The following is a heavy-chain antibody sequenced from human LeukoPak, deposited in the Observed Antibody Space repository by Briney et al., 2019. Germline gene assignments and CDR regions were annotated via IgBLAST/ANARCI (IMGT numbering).Heavy chain of an antibody. CDR2: ISGSGGST. CDR3: AKAHRGLNSGSLY. D-gene: IGHD1-26*01. V-gene: IGHV3-23*01. J-gene: IGHJ4*02. CDR1: GFTFSSYA. Sequence: GGSLRLSXAASGFTFSSYAMSWVRQAPGKGLEWVSAISGSGGSTYYADSVKGRFTISRDNSKNTLYLQMNSLRAEDTAVYYCAKAHRGLNSGSLYWGQGTLVTVSS.